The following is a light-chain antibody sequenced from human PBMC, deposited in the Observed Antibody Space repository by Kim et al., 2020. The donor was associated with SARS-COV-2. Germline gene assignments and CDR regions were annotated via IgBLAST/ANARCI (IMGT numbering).Light chain of an antibody. CDR3: HQRSNWPALT. CDR2: DAS. CDR1: QSVNSY. Sequence: EIVLTQSPATLSLSPGERATLSCRASQSVNSYLVSYQQKPGQPPRLLIHDASNRATGIPARFSSSGSATDFTLTITSLEPEDFAVYYCHQRSNWPALTFGGGTKVDIK. V-gene: IGKV3-11*01. J-gene: IGKJ4*01.